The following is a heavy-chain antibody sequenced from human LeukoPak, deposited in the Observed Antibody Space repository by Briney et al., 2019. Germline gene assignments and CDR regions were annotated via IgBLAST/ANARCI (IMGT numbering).Heavy chain of an antibody. CDR1: GYTFTSYY. CDR3: ARSRKRTMIVVVITGSLDY. D-gene: IGHD3-22*01. CDR2: VNPSGGST. J-gene: IGHJ4*02. V-gene: IGHV1-46*01. Sequence: ASVKVSCKASGYTFTSYYMHWVRQAPGQGLEWMGIVNPSGGSTSYAQKFQGRVTMTRDTSTSTVYMELSSLRSEDTAVYYCARSRKRTMIVVVITGSLDYWGQGTLVTVSS.